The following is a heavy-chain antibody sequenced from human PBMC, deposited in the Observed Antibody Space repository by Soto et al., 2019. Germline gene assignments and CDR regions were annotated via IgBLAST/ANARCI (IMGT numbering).Heavy chain of an antibody. J-gene: IGHJ4*02. D-gene: IGHD6-13*01. CDR1: GYTFSGYF. V-gene: IGHV1-2*02. Sequence: QVQLVQSGADVKKTGASVKVSCKTSGYTFSGYFMHWLRQAPGQGLEWMGWMNPNSGGTDYAQNFQGRVSMTWETSISTAYMELSRRRSDDTAIYYCARGYYSSSWRVFDYWGQGTLVTVSS. CDR2: MNPNSGGT. CDR3: ARGYYSSSWRVFDY.